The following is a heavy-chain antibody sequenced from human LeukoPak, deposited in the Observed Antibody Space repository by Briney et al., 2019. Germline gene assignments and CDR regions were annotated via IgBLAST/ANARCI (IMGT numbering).Heavy chain of an antibody. D-gene: IGHD4-11*01. V-gene: IGHV4-34*01. Sequence: SETLSLTCAVYGGSFSGYYSSWIRQPPGKGLEWFGEINHSGSTNYNPSLKSRVTISVETSKNQFSLKLSSGTASDTAVYYCARYSNFPFDYWGQGTLVTVSS. CDR2: INHSGST. J-gene: IGHJ4*02. CDR1: GGSFSGYY. CDR3: ARYSNFPFDY.